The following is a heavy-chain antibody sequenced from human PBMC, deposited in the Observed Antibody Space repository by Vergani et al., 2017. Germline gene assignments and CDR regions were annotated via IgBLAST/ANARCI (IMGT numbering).Heavy chain of an antibody. Sequence: QEQLVQSGSELKKPGASVKVSCKASGYSFNNYAIHWVRQAPGQGLEWMGWSNPTTGNPTYARAFTGRVVFSLDTSISTTYLQIGSLKAEDTAVYFCAKAKRGRLAVGATDSWGQGTLLTVSS. CDR2: SNPTTGNP. V-gene: IGHV7-4-1*01. J-gene: IGHJ4*02. D-gene: IGHD6-19*01. CDR3: AKAKRGRLAVGATDS. CDR1: GYSFNNYA.